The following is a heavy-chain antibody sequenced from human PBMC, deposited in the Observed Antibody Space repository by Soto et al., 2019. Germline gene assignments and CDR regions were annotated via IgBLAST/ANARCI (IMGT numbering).Heavy chain of an antibody. D-gene: IGHD6-19*01. J-gene: IGHJ4*01. Sequence: QVQLVESGGGVVQPGRSLRLSCAASGFTFSSYGMHWVRQAPGKGLEWVAVIYYDGRNKYYADSVKGRFKISRDNSNNTMYLQMNRLRAEDTAVYYCAERRASGWYGSFDYWGHGTLVTVSS. CDR3: AERRASGWYGSFDY. V-gene: IGHV3-30*03. CDR2: IYYDGRNK. CDR1: GFTFSSYG.